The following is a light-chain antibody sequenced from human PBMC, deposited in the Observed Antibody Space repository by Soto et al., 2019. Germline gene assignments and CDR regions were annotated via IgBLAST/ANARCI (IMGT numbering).Light chain of an antibody. J-gene: IGKJ4*01. Sequence: EIVMTQSTATLSVSPGERTTLSCRASQSVSSNLAWYQQKPGQAPRRLIYGASTRATGIPARFSGSGSGTEFTLTISSLQSEDFAVYYCQQYNNWLALTFGGGTKVEIK. CDR3: QQYNNWLALT. CDR2: GAS. CDR1: QSVSSN. V-gene: IGKV3-15*01.